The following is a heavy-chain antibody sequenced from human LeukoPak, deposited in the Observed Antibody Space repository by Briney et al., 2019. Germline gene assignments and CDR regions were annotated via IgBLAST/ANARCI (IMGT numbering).Heavy chain of an antibody. CDR3: ARRTYDLWSGDYTGAFDI. D-gene: IGHD3-3*01. CDR1: GDSISSSSYY. J-gene: IGHJ3*02. CDR2: IYTSGST. V-gene: IGHV4-61*09. Sequence: PSETLSLTCTVSGDSISSSSYYWSWIRQPAGKGLEWIGHIYTSGSTNYNPSLRSRVTISVDTSKNQFSLKLSSVTAADTAVYYCARRTYDLWSGDYTGAFDIWGQGTMVTVSS.